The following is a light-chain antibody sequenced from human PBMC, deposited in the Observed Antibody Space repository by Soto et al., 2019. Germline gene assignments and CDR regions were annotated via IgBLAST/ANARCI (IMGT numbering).Light chain of an antibody. V-gene: IGLV2-14*01. CDR1: SSDVGGYNY. J-gene: IGLJ1*01. Sequence: QSVLTQPASVSGSPGQSITISCTGTSSDVGGYNYVSWYQQHPGKAPKLLIYEVTNRPSGVSNRFSGSKSGNAASLTISGLQAEDEADYYCSSYTNTGTLYVFGIGTKVTVL. CDR3: SSYTNTGTLYV. CDR2: EVT.